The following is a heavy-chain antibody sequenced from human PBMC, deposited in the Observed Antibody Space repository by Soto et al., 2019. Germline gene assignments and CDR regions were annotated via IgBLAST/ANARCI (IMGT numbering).Heavy chain of an antibody. V-gene: IGHV3-23*01. J-gene: IGHJ4*02. CDR2: ISGSGGST. D-gene: IGHD2-8*01. CDR1: GFTFSSYA. CDR3: AKVGDIVLYYFDY. Sequence: EVQLLESGGGLVQPGGSLRLSCAASGFTFSSYAMSWVRQAPGKGLEWVSAISGSGGSTYYADSVKGRFTISRDNSENTLYLQMNSLRAEDTAVYYCAKVGDIVLYYFDYWGQGTLVTVSS.